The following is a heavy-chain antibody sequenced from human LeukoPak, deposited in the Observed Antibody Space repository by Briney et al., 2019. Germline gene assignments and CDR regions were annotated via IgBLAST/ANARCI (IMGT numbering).Heavy chain of an antibody. V-gene: IGHV3-9*01. CDR3: TKDRGASWYRDLDI. J-gene: IGHJ3*02. CDR1: GFTFDDYA. CDR2: ISWNSYTI. D-gene: IGHD6-13*01. Sequence: PGRSLRLSCAVSGFTFDDYAMHWVRQAPGKGLEWVSGISWNSYTIGYADSVKGRFTISRDNAKNSLYLQMNSLRAEDTALYYCTKDRGASWYRDLDIWGQGTRVTVSS.